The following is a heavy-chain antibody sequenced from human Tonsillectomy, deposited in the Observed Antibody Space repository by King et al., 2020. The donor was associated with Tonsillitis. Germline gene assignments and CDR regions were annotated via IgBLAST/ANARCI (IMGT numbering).Heavy chain of an antibody. CDR3: ARIRRRFLWNDPYFDY. J-gene: IGHJ4*02. D-gene: IGHD1-1*01. V-gene: IGHV4-38-2*02. CDR1: GYSISSGYY. CDR2: IYHSGST. Sequence: QLQESGPGLVKPSETLSLTCTVSGYSISSGYYWGWIRQPPGKGLEWIGSIYHSGSTYYNPSLKSRVTISVDTSKNQFSLKLSSVTAADTAVYYCARIRRRFLWNDPYFDYWGQGTLVTVSS.